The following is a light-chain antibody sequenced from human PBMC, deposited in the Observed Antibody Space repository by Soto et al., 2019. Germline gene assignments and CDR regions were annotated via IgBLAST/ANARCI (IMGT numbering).Light chain of an antibody. CDR1: QDISNY. CDR3: QQYDNLPYT. V-gene: IGKV1-33*01. CDR2: DAS. J-gene: IGKJ2*01. Sequence: DIQMTQSASSLSASVGDRVTITCQASQDISNYLNWYQQKPGKAPKLLIYDASNLETGVPSRFSGSGSGTDLTFTISSLQPEDIATYYCQQYDNLPYTFGQGTKLEIK.